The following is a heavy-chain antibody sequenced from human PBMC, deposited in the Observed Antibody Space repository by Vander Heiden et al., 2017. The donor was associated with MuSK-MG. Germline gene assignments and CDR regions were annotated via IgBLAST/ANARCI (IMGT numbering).Heavy chain of an antibody. D-gene: IGHD3-10*01. Sequence: QVQLVQSGAEVKKPGSSVKVSCKASGGTFSSYAISWVRQAPGQGLEWMGGIIPIFGTANYAQKVQGRVTITADESTSTAYMELRRMRSEETAVYYCAIDGSGSYFYGMDVWGQGTTVTVSS. CDR1: GGTFSSYA. J-gene: IGHJ6*02. V-gene: IGHV1-69*01. CDR2: IIPIFGTA. CDR3: AIDGSGSYFYGMDV.